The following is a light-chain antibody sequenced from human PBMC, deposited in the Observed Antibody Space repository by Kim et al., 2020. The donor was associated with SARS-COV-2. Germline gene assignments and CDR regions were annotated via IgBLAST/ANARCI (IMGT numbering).Light chain of an antibody. Sequence: ASVGDRVTITCRARQGISSWLAWYQQKPGKAPQLLIYVASRLQTGVPSRFSGSGSGTDFTLTISSLQPEDFATYYCQQANSFPWTFGGGTKVDIK. J-gene: IGKJ4*01. CDR1: QGISSW. V-gene: IGKV1-12*02. CDR2: VAS. CDR3: QQANSFPWT.